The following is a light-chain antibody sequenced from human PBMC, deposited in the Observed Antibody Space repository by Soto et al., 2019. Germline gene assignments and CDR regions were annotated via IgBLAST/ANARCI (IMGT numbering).Light chain of an antibody. Sequence: QSALTQPASVSGSPGQSITISCTGSNSDIGGNNYVSWYQQHPGKVPKLMIFAVTNRPSGVSTRFSGSKSGNTASLTISGLQAEDEADYYCSSYTTSGPWVFGGGTKVTVL. CDR2: AVT. V-gene: IGLV2-14*01. CDR3: SSYTTSGPWV. J-gene: IGLJ3*02. CDR1: NSDIGGNNY.